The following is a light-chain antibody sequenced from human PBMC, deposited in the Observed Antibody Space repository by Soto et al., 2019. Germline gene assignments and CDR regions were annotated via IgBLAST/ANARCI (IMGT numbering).Light chain of an antibody. V-gene: IGKV3-11*01. CDR2: DAS. J-gene: IGKJ2*03. CDR3: QQRSNWPPAR. CDR1: RSVSTY. Sequence: DIVLTQSPATLSLSPGERATLSCRASRSVSTYLAWYQHKPGQAPRLLIYDASNRATGIPARFSGSGSGTDFTLTISSLEPEYSAVYYCQQRSNWPPARFGQGTKGDI.